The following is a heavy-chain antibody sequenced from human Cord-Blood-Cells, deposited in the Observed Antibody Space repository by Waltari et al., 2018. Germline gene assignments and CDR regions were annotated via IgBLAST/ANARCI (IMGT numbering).Heavy chain of an antibody. CDR1: GGSFSGYY. CDR2: INHSGST. CDR3: ARNYYFCSGYYY. J-gene: IGHJ4*02. V-gene: IGHV4-34*01. D-gene: IGHD3-3*01. Sequence: QVQLQQWGAGLLKPSETLSLTCAVYGGSFSGYYWSWIRQPPGKGLEWIGEINHSGSTNYNPSLKSRVTISVDTSKNQFSLKLSSVTAADTAVYYFARNYYFCSGYYYWGQGTLVTVSS.